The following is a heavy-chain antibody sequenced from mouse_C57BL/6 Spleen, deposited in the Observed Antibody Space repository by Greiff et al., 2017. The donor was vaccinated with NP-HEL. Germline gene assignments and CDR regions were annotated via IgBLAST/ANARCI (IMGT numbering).Heavy chain of an antibody. Sequence: VQLQQPGAELVKPGASVKLSCKASGYTFTSYWMHWVKQRPGQGLEWIGMIHPNSGSTNYNEKFKSKATLTVDKSSSTAYMQLSSLTSEDSAVYYCAVYDYDRGLAMDYWGQGTSVTVSS. J-gene: IGHJ4*01. CDR2: IHPNSGST. CDR1: GYTFTSYW. V-gene: IGHV1-64*01. CDR3: AVYDYDRGLAMDY. D-gene: IGHD2-4*01.